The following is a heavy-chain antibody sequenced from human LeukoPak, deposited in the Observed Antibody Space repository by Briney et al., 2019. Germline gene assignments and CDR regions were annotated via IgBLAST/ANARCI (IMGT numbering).Heavy chain of an antibody. J-gene: IGHJ4*02. CDR1: GFMFNGYS. D-gene: IGHD1-26*01. V-gene: IGHV3-21*05. CDR2: ISAGSDYI. Sequence: GGSLRLSCAASGFMFNGYSLTWVRQAPGKGLEWISYISAGSDYIYYTDSVKGRFTISRDNAKNSLYLQLNSLRVEDTAVYYCARWGLGPSFDYWGRGTLVTVSS. CDR3: ARWGLGPSFDY.